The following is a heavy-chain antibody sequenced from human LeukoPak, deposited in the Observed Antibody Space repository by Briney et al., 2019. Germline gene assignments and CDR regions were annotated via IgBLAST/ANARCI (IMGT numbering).Heavy chain of an antibody. D-gene: IGHD4-23*01. Sequence: SETLSLTCAVYGGSFSGYYWSWIRQPPGKGLEWIGEINHSGSTNYNPSLKSRVTISVDTSKNQFSLKLSSVTAADTAVYYCARDRRWKSYYYYMDVWGKGTTVTVSS. CDR3: ARDRRWKSYYYYMDV. CDR1: GGSFSGYY. V-gene: IGHV4-34*01. J-gene: IGHJ6*03. CDR2: INHSGST.